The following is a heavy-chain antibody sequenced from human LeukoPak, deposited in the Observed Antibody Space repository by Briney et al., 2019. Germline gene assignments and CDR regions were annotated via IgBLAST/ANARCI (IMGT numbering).Heavy chain of an antibody. J-gene: IGHJ4*02. Sequence: GGSLRLSCAASGFTFSSYAMSWVRQAPGKGLEWVSAISGSGGSTYYADSVKGRFTISRDNSKNTLYLQMNSLRAEDTAVYFCACRIAAAALFDYWGQGTLVTVSS. V-gene: IGHV3-23*01. CDR1: GFTFSSYA. D-gene: IGHD6-13*01. CDR2: ISGSGGST. CDR3: ACRIAAAALFDY.